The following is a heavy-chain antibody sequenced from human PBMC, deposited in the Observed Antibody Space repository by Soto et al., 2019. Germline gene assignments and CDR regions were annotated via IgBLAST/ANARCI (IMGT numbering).Heavy chain of an antibody. CDR2: ISYDGSNK. V-gene: IGHV3-30*18. D-gene: IGHD4-17*01. CDR1: GFTFSSYG. Sequence: QVKLVESRGGVVQPGRSLRLSCAASGFTFSSYGMHWVRQAPGKGLEWVAVISYDGSNKYYADSVKGRFTISRDNSKNTLYLQMNCLRAEDTAVYYCAKDPYGGNSYWGQGTLVTVSS. CDR3: AKDPYGGNSY. J-gene: IGHJ4*02.